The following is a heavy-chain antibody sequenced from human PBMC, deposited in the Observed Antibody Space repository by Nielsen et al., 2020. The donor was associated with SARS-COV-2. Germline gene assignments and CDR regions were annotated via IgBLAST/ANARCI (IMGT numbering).Heavy chain of an antibody. J-gene: IGHJ6*02. CDR3: ATGLAVAPVQGGQFYYYYYGMDV. CDR1: GYTFTDYY. V-gene: IGHV1-24*01. Sequence: ASVKVSCKASGYTFTDYYIHWVRQAPGKGLEWMGGFDPEDGETIYAQKFQGRVTMTEETSTDKAYMELSSLRSEDTAVYYCATGLAVAPVQGGQFYYYYYGMDVWGQGTTVTVSS. CDR2: FDPEDGET. D-gene: IGHD6-19*01.